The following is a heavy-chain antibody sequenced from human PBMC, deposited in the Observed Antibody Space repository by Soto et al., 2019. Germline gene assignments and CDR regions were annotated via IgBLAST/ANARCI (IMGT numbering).Heavy chain of an antibody. D-gene: IGHD3-10*01. Sequence: QVQLQESGPGLVKPSQTLSLTCTVSGGSISSGGYYWSWIRQHPGKGLEWIGYIYYSGSTSYNPALKSRVIISVDTSKHQFSLKLSSVTAADTAVYYCASMVRGVTVDDYWGQGTLVTVSS. V-gene: IGHV4-31*03. CDR3: ASMVRGVTVDDY. CDR1: GGSISSGGYY. J-gene: IGHJ4*02. CDR2: IYYSGST.